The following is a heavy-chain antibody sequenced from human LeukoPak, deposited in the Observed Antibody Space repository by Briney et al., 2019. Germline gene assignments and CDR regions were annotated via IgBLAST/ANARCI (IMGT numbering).Heavy chain of an antibody. D-gene: IGHD3-10*01. CDR1: GCTFSDYS. V-gene: IGHV3-21*01. CDR3: ARGRKSGYGSGTYLLAY. Sequence: GGSLRLSCAASGCTFSDYSLTWVRQAPGKGLEWVSSISSFDDYTYYADSVKGRFTISRDKARDSLYLQMDSLRVEDTAIYYCARGRKSGYGSGTYLLAYWGQGTPVAVSS. CDR2: ISSFDDYT. J-gene: IGHJ4*02.